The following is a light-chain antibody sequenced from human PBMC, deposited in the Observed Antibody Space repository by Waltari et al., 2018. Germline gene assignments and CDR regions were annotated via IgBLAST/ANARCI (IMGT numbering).Light chain of an antibody. CDR1: QSISEY. CDR3: QQSYT. CDR2: GAS. V-gene: IGKV1-39*01. J-gene: IGKJ4*01. Sequence: DIQMTQSPSSLSASVGEKVTITCRASQSISEYLNLYQQKPGEAPKLLIYGASSLQSGVPSRFSGRRSGTDFTLSITSLQPEDSATYYCQQSYTFGGGTKVEIK.